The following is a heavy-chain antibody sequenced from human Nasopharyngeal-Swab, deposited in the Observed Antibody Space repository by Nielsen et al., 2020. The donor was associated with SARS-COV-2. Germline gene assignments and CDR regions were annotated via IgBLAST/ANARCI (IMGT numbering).Heavy chain of an antibody. Sequence: GESLKISCAASGFSFSAHHIYWVRQAPGKGLEWVAVISYDGSNKYYADSVKGRFTISRDNSKNTLYLQMNSLRAEDTAVYYCASSPGIAAPTGMDVWGQGTTVTVSS. V-gene: IGHV3-30*04. CDR2: ISYDGSNK. CDR3: ASSPGIAAPTGMDV. J-gene: IGHJ6*02. D-gene: IGHD6-13*01. CDR1: GFSFSAHH.